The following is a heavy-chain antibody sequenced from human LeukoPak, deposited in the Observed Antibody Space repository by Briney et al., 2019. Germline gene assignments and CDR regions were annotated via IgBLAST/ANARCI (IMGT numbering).Heavy chain of an antibody. CDR2: IIPIFGTA. V-gene: IGHV1-69*13. J-gene: IGHJ3*02. CDR3: ARVTRYYYGSRAFDI. CDR1: GGTFSSYA. D-gene: IGHD3-10*01. Sequence: GASVKVSCKASGGTFSSYAISWVRQAPGQGLEWMGGIIPIFGTANYAQKFQGRVTITADESTSTAYMELSSLRSEDTAVYYCARVTRYYYGSRAFDIWGQGTMVTVSS.